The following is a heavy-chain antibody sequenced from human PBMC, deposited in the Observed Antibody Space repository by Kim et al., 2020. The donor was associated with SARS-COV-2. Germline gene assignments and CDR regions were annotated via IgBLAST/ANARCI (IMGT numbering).Heavy chain of an antibody. CDR3: ARGIRYQLLFXYYYYMDV. V-gene: IGHV1-8*01. CDR2: MNXNSGNT. J-gene: IGHJ6*03. D-gene: IGHD2-2*01. CDR1: GYTFTSYD. Sequence: ASVKVSCKASGYTFTSYDINWVRQATGQGLEWMGWMNXNSGNTGYAQKFQGRVTMTRNTSISTAYRELSSLRSEDTAVYYCARGIRYQLLFXYYYYMDVWGKGTTVTVSS.